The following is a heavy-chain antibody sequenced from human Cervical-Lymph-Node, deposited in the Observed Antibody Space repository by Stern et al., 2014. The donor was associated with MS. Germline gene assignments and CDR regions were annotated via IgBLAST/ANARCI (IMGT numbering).Heavy chain of an antibody. D-gene: IGHD4-11*01. CDR1: GYTFTYYA. CDR3: ARDDDYTRRAIDY. CDR2: ISPYNGNT. Sequence: QVQLVQSGAEVKKPGASVNVSCKTSGYTFTYYAISWIRPAPGQGLEWGGWISPYNGNTNFVQKLQGRVAMTTDTSTSTAYMELRSLRSDDTAVYYCARDDDYTRRAIDYWGQGTLVTVSS. J-gene: IGHJ4*02. V-gene: IGHV1-18*01.